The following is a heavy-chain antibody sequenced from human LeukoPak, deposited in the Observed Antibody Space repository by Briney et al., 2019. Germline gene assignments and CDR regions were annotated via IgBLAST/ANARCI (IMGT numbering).Heavy chain of an antibody. V-gene: IGHV3-23*01. D-gene: IGHD3-22*01. CDR2: ISGSGSNT. Sequence: GGSLRLSCVASGFTFSTYAMSWVRQAPGKGLEWVSTISGSGSNTYYADYVKGRFTISRDSSKKTPFLQMNSLRAEDTAVYYCAKEDLYSSSRRFFEYWGQGTLVTVSS. CDR1: GFTFSTYA. CDR3: AKEDLYSSSRRFFEY. J-gene: IGHJ4*02.